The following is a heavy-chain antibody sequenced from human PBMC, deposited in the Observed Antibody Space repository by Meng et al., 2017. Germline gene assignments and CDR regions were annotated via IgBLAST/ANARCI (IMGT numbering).Heavy chain of an antibody. J-gene: IGHJ4*02. CDR2: IIPIFGTA. V-gene: IGHV1-69*13. CDR3: ARDGSRITIFGVVIVNYFDY. D-gene: IGHD3-3*01. Sequence: SVKVSCKASGGTFSSYAISWVRQAPGQGLEWMGGIIPIFGTANYAQKFQGRVTITADESTSTAYMELNSLRAEDTAVYYCARDGSRITIFGVVIVNYFDYWGQGTLVTVSS. CDR1: GGTFSSYA.